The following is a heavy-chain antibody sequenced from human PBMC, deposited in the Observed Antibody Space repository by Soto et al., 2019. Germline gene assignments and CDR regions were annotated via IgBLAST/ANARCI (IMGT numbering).Heavy chain of an antibody. CDR2: ISYDGSNK. Sequence: GGSLRLSCAASGFTFSSYGMHWVRQAPGKGLEWVAVISYDGSNKYYADSVKGRFTISRDNSKNTLYLQMNSLRAEDTAVYYCANLNDFWSGDTDFDYWGQGTLVTVSS. D-gene: IGHD3-3*01. V-gene: IGHV3-30*18. CDR3: ANLNDFWSGDTDFDY. CDR1: GFTFSSYG. J-gene: IGHJ4*02.